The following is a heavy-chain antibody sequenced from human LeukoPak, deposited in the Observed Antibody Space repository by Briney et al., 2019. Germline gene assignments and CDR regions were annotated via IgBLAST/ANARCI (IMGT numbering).Heavy chain of an antibody. Sequence: ASQTLSLTCTVSGGSISSGGYYWSWIRQPPGKGLEWIGYIYHSGSTYYNPSLKSRVTISVDTSKNQFSLKLSSVTAADTAVYYCARASRTGLGIGSFDYWGQGTLVTVSS. CDR3: ARASRTGLGIGSFDY. CDR1: GGSISSGGYY. J-gene: IGHJ4*02. CDR2: IYHSGST. D-gene: IGHD7-27*01. V-gene: IGHV4-30-2*01.